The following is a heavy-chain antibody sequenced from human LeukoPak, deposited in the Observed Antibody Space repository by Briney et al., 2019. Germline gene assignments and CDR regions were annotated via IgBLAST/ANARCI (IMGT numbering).Heavy chain of an antibody. Sequence: GGSLRLSCAASGFTFSSYAMSWVRQAPGKGLEWVSAISGSGGSTYYADSVKGRFTISRDNAKNSLYLQMNSLSTEDTAVYYCTKGGGTYYNPFDPWGQGTLVTVSS. V-gene: IGHV3-23*01. CDR2: ISGSGGST. D-gene: IGHD3-10*01. CDR3: TKGGGTYYNPFDP. CDR1: GFTFSSYA. J-gene: IGHJ5*02.